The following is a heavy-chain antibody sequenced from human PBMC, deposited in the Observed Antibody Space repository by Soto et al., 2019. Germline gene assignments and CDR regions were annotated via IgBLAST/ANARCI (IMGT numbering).Heavy chain of an antibody. Sequence: QLVQSGAEVKKPGSSVKVSCKTPGGTFSNYAISWVRQAPGQGLEWMGGSIPFCGTPTYAQNFQGRVTITADKSTSTGCTELSSLRPDGTAVYYCAKDKVCYYSLCDSWGQETLFTVSP. CDR2: SIPFCGTP. CDR3: AKDKVCYYSLCDS. J-gene: IGHJ4*02. D-gene: IGHD3-10*01. V-gene: IGHV1-69*06. CDR1: GGTFSNYA.